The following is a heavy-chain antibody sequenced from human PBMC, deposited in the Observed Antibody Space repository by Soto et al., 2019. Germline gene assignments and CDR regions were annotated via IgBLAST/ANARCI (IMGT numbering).Heavy chain of an antibody. CDR3: TTATYYDFWSGYYFYYYYGMDV. J-gene: IGHJ6*02. CDR2: IKSKTDGGTT. CDR1: GFTFSNAW. Sequence: EVQLVESGGGLVKPGGSLRLSCAASGFTFSNAWMNWVRQAPGKGLEWVGRIKSKTDGGTTDYAAPVTGRFTISRDDSKNTLYLQMHSLKTEDTAVYYCTTATYYDFWSGYYFYYYYGMDVWGQGTTVTVSS. V-gene: IGHV3-15*07. D-gene: IGHD3-3*01.